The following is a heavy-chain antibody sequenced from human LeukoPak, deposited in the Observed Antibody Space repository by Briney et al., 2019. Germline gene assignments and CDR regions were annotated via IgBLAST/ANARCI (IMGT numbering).Heavy chain of an antibody. CDR1: GFTFSDYY. CDR2: INWNGGST. CDR3: ARDPWFGESADPGGFDY. D-gene: IGHD3-10*01. J-gene: IGHJ4*02. Sequence: GGSLRLSCAASGFTFSDYYMSWIRQAPGKGLEWVSGINWNGGSTGYADSVKGRFTISRDNAKNSLYLQMNSLRAEDTALYHCARDPWFGESADPGGFDYWGQGTLVTVSS. V-gene: IGHV3-20*01.